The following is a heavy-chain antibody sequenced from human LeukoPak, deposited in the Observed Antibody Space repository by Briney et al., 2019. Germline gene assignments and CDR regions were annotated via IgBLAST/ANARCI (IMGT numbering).Heavy chain of an antibody. J-gene: IGHJ4*02. CDR2: ISGSGHDI. V-gene: IGHV3-11*04. Sequence: GGSLRLSCVVSGFSFSDSYMTWIRQTPGKGLESLAYISGSGHDIYYTDSVKGRFIISRDNAKDSLYLQMNSLRVEDTAVYYCLRGDRRDYWGQGTLVTVSS. CDR1: GFSFSDSY. CDR3: LRGDRRDY.